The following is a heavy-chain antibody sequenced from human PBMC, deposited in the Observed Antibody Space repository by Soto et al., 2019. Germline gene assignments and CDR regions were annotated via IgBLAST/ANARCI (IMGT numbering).Heavy chain of an antibody. V-gene: IGHV1-69*01. D-gene: IGHD1-26*01. J-gene: IGHJ5*02. CDR2: IIPSLGTP. Sequence: QVQLVQSGDEVKKPGSSVKVSCKASGGSFSSNAFSWVLQAPEQGREWMGGIIPSLGTPNYAQRFQGRVTIGADESTTTYYMDLRRLRSEDTAVYYCARGSSSTVGPTGWFDPWGQGILVTVSS. CDR1: GGSFSSNA. CDR3: ARGSSSTVGPTGWFDP.